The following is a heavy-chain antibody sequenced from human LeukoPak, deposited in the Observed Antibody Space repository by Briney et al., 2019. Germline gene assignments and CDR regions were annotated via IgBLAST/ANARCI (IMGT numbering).Heavy chain of an antibody. Sequence: SETLSLTCTVSGGSISSHYRSWIRQPPGKGLEWIGYIYYSGSTNYNPSLKSRVTISVNTSKNQFSLKLNSVTAADTAVYYCGRGALGYCSSTSCYAEDYWGQGTLVTVSS. CDR1: GGSISSHY. V-gene: IGHV4-59*11. D-gene: IGHD2-2*01. J-gene: IGHJ4*02. CDR2: IYYSGST. CDR3: GRGALGYCSSTSCYAEDY.